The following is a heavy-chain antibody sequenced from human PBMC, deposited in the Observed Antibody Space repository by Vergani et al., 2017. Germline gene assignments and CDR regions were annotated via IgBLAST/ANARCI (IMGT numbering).Heavy chain of an antibody. D-gene: IGHD2-2*01. Sequence: QVQLQESGPGLVKPSQTLSLTCTVSGGSISSGGYYWSWIRQHPGKGLEWIGYIYYSGSTYYNPSLKSRVTISVDTSKNQFSLKLSSVTAADTAVYYCAIETVIVVPAARDYYYYYYMDVWGKGTTVTVSS. CDR2: IYYSGST. J-gene: IGHJ6*03. CDR3: AIETVIVVPAARDYYYYYYMDV. CDR1: GGSISSGGYY. V-gene: IGHV4-31*03.